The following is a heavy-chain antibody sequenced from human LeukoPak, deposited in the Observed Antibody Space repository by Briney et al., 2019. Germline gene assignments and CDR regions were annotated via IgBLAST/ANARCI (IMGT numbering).Heavy chain of an antibody. D-gene: IGHD5-18*01. Sequence: PGGSLRLSCEASGLTFSSYWMHWVRQAPGKGLVWVSRISNDGRSTNYADSVKGRFTVSRDNAKNTLYLQMNSLRAEDTAVYYCAADIQLWSTAVDYWGQGTLVTVSS. V-gene: IGHV3-74*01. CDR3: AADIQLWSTAVDY. CDR1: GLTFSSYW. J-gene: IGHJ4*02. CDR2: ISNDGRST.